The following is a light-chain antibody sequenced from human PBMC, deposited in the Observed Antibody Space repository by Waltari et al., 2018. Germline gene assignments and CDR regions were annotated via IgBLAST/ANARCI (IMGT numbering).Light chain of an antibody. CDR3: QQYNDLPPVT. V-gene: IGKV3-15*01. J-gene: IGKJ4*01. CDR2: GVS. Sequence: TVMTQSPVALSVSPGERVTLSCRASQSVSSNLAWYQQKPGQAPRLLIYGVSTRATGIPARCSGSGSGTEFTLTISSLQSEDFADYYCQQYNDLPPVTFGGGTKVEIK. CDR1: QSVSSN.